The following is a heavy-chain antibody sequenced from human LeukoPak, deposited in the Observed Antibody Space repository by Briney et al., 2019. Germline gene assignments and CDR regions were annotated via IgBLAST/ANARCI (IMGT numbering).Heavy chain of an antibody. CDR2: ITTYNGYT. V-gene: IGHV1-18*01. Sequence: ASGKVCCKSSGYTFTNYGISWMRQASGQGLELMGWITTYNGYTNYSQKVHGRVSITTDRDTSTTYMELRSLRSDDAAVYYCARDHYTMVRGVILVWGQGTMVTVSS. CDR1: GYTFTNYG. D-gene: IGHD3-10*01. J-gene: IGHJ3*01. CDR3: ARDHYTMVRGVILV.